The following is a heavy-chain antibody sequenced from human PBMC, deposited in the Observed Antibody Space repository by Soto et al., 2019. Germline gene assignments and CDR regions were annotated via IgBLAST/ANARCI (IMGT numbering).Heavy chain of an antibody. CDR2: IYPGDSDT. CDR1: GYSFTTYW. D-gene: IGHD2-15*01. J-gene: IGHJ4*02. V-gene: IGHV5-51*01. CDR3: ARVMLGGHSDY. Sequence: GESLKISCKGSGYSFTTYWIAWVRQMPGKGLEWMGIIYPGDSDTRYSPSFQGRVTMTRNTSIRTAYIDLSSLSSDDTAVYYCARVMLGGHSDYWGQGTLVTVSS.